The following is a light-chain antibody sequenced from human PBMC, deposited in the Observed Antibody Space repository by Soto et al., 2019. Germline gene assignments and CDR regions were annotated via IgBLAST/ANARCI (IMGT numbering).Light chain of an antibody. J-gene: IGLJ1*01. CDR3: AAWDDSLSGAYV. Sequence: HSVLTQPPSASGTPGQRVTISCSGSSSNIGSNYVYWYQQLPGTAPKLLIYRNNQRPSGVPDRFSGSKSGTSASLAISGLRSEDEADYYCAAWDDSLSGAYVFGTGTKVTVL. V-gene: IGLV1-47*01. CDR2: RNN. CDR1: SSNIGSNY.